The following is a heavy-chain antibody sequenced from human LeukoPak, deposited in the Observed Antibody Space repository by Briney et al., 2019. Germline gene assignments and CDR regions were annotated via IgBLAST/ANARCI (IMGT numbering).Heavy chain of an antibody. Sequence: PSETLSLTCAVYGGSFSGYYWGWIRQPPGKGLEWIGEINHSGSTNYNPSLKSRVTISVDTSKNQFSLKLSSVTAADTAVYYCASWTGGGYYDSSGYYYWGQGTLVTVSS. J-gene: IGHJ4*02. CDR3: ASWTGGGYYDSSGYYY. V-gene: IGHV4-34*01. CDR1: GGSFSGYY. CDR2: INHSGST. D-gene: IGHD3-22*01.